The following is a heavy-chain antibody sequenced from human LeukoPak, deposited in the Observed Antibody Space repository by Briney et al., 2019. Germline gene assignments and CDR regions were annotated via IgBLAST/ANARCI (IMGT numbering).Heavy chain of an antibody. D-gene: IGHD3-9*01. CDR2: IHSSGTT. Sequence: PSETLSLTCTVSGDSIGGYYYNWIRQPPGKGLEWIGFIHSSGTTEYIPSLRGRVTLSVATSKNQLSLKLTSVTAADTAVYYCARLTATPAGSYHYHYIHVWGKGTTVTVSS. CDR1: GDSIGGYY. CDR3: ARLTATPAGSYHYHYIHV. J-gene: IGHJ6*03. V-gene: IGHV4-4*09.